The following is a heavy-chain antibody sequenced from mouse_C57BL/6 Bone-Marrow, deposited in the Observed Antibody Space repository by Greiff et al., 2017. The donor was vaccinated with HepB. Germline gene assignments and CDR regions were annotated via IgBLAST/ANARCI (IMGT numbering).Heavy chain of an antibody. Sequence: VQLQQSGPELVKPGASVKISCKASGYTFTDYYINWVKQRPGQGLEWIGWIFPGSGSTYYNEKFKGKATLTVDTSSSTAYMLLSSLTSEDSAVYFCARQPWDYAWFAYWGQGTLVTVSA. CDR3: ARQPWDYAWFAY. D-gene: IGHD2-4*01. CDR2: IFPGSGST. CDR1: GYTFTDYY. J-gene: IGHJ3*01. V-gene: IGHV1-75*01.